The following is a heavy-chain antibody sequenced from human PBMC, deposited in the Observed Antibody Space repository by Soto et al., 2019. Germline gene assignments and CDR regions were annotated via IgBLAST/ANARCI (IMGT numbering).Heavy chain of an antibody. Sequence: GGSLRLSCSASGFTFSDYAPHWVRQAPGKRLQYVSAISGNGYNTHYADSVQSRFTISRDNSKNTLYLQMSSLTTEDTAVYYCEKDSSYAVTYDLWGQGTLVTLSS. CDR2: ISGNGYNT. J-gene: IGHJ4*02. V-gene: IGHV3-64D*08. CDR1: GFTFSDYA. CDR3: EKDSSYAVTYDL. D-gene: IGHD3-3*01.